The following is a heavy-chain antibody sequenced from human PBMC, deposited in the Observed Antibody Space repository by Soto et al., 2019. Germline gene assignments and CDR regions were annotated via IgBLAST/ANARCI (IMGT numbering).Heavy chain of an antibody. CDR1: GGTFSSYA. CDR2: IIPIFGTA. D-gene: IGHD2-15*01. V-gene: IGHV1-69*06. J-gene: IGHJ5*02. Sequence: SVKVSCKASGGTFSSYAISWVRQAPGQGLEWMGGIIPIFGTANYAQKFQGRVTITADKSTSTAYMELSSLRSEDTAVYYCARAPPPYCSGGSCLQGWFDPWGQGTLVTVSS. CDR3: ARAPPPYCSGGSCLQGWFDP.